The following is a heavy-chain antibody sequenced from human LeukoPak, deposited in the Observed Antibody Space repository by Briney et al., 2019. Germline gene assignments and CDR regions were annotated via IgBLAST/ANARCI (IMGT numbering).Heavy chain of an antibody. V-gene: IGHV3-23*01. CDR3: AKDLDYVFPKYFQH. CDR2: ISAGGGRT. D-gene: IGHD4-17*01. Sequence: PGGSLRLSCAASGFTFTSYAMSWVRQAPGKGLEWVSAISAGGGRTYYADSVQGRFTISRDNSKNTLYLQMNSLRAEDTAVYYCAKDLDYVFPKYFQHWGQGTLVTVSS. J-gene: IGHJ1*01. CDR1: GFTFTSYA.